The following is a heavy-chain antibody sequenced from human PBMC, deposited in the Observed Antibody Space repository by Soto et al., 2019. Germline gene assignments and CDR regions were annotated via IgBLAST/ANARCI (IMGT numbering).Heavy chain of an antibody. CDR1: GFTFSSYG. J-gene: IGHJ4*02. D-gene: IGHD3-10*01. CDR3: AKDKNYYGSGSYYSRPLDY. V-gene: IGHV3-30*18. CDR2: ISYDGSNK. Sequence: GGSLRLSCAASGFTFSSYGMHWVRQAPGKGLEWVAVISYDGSNKYYADSVKGRFTISRDNSKNTLYLQMNSLRAEDTAVYYCAKDKNYYGSGSYYSRPLDYWGQGTLVTVSS.